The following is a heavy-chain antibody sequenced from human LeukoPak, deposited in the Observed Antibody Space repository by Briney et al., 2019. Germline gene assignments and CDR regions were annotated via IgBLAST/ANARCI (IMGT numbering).Heavy chain of an antibody. Sequence: SETLSLTCTVSGGSISSSSYYWGWIRQPPGKGLEWIGSIYYSGSTYYNPSLKSRVTISVDTSKNQFSLKLSSVTAADTAVYYCARPLTVVVPAAMGSDAFDIWGQGTMVTVSS. CDR2: IYYSGST. CDR3: ARPLTVVVPAAMGSDAFDI. V-gene: IGHV4-39*01. J-gene: IGHJ3*02. CDR1: GGSISSSSYY. D-gene: IGHD2-2*01.